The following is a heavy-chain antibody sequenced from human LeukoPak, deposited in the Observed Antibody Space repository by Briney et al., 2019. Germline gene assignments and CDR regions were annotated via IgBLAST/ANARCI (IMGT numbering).Heavy chain of an antibody. CDR2: INWNGGST. Sequence: PGGSLRLSCAASGFTFDDYGMSWVRQAPGKGLEWVSGINWNGGSTGYADSVKGRFTISRDNAKNSLYLQMNSLRVEDSAVYYCARDPHCSGGSCYTSWFDPWGQGTLVTVSS. V-gene: IGHV3-20*04. J-gene: IGHJ5*02. CDR1: GFTFDDYG. D-gene: IGHD2-15*01. CDR3: ARDPHCSGGSCYTSWFDP.